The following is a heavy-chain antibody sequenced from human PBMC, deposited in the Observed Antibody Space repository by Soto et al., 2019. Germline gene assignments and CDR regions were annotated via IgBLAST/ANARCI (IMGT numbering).Heavy chain of an antibody. CDR1: GGSFSGYY. D-gene: IGHD3-3*01. J-gene: IGHJ6*02. Sequence: SETLSLTCAVYGGSFSGYYWSWIRQPPGKGLEWIGEINHSGSTNYNPSLKSRVTISVDTSKNQFSLKLSSVTAADTAVYYCARDRITIFGVVTNKYYYYGMDVWGQGTTVTVSS. V-gene: IGHV4-34*01. CDR2: INHSGST. CDR3: ARDRITIFGVVTNKYYYYGMDV.